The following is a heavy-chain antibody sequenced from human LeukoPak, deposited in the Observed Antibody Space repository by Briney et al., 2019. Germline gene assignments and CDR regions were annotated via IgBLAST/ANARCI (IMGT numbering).Heavy chain of an antibody. V-gene: IGHV1-2*02. Sequence: ASVKVSCKASGYTFTGYYMHWVRQAPGQGLEWMGCINPNSGGRNYAQKFQRRVTMTSDTSLSPAYMALSRLRSDDTAVYYCGRGRSGRRFDPWGQGTLVTVSS. CDR1: GYTFTGYY. CDR2: INPNSGGR. J-gene: IGHJ5*02. CDR3: GRGRSGRRFDP. D-gene: IGHD3-10*01.